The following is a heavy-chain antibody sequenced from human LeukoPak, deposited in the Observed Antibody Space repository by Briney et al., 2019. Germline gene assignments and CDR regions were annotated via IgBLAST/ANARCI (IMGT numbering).Heavy chain of an antibody. D-gene: IGHD2-21*02. CDR2: IYHSGST. CDR1: GGSISSSNW. CDR3: ARAPQSYCGGDCYRAEYFQH. V-gene: IGHV4-4*02. J-gene: IGHJ1*01. Sequence: SETLSLTCAVSGGSISSSNWWSWVRQPPGKGLEWIGEIYHSGSTYYNPSLKSRVTISVDTSKNQFSLKLRSVTAADTAVYYCARAPQSYCGGDCYRAEYFQHWGQGTLVTVSS.